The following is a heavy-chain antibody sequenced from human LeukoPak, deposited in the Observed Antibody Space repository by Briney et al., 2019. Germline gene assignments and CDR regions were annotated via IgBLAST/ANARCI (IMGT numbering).Heavy chain of an antibody. J-gene: IGHJ3*02. CDR3: AKGRVTVAFDI. CDR2: ISGSGGST. Sequence: GGSLRLSCAASGFTVSSNEMSWVRQAPGKGLEWVSAISGSGGSTYYADSVKGRFTIPRDNSKNTLYLQMNSLRAEDTAVYYCAKGRVTVAFDIWGQGTMVTVSS. CDR1: GFTVSSNE. D-gene: IGHD5-18*01. V-gene: IGHV3-23*01.